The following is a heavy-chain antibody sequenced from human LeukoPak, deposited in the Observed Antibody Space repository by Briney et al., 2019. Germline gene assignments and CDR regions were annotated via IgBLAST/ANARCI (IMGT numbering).Heavy chain of an antibody. CDR2: ISSSSSYM. Sequence: GGSLRLSCAASVFTFSSYSMNWVRQAPGKGLEWVSSISSSSSYMYYADSVKGRFTISRDNAKNSMYLQMNSLRAEDTAVYYCASGGLNCVVLPAASGHWRQGTLVTVSS. D-gene: IGHD2-2*01. V-gene: IGHV3-21*01. CDR1: VFTFSSYS. J-gene: IGHJ4*02. CDR3: ASGGLNCVVLPAASGH.